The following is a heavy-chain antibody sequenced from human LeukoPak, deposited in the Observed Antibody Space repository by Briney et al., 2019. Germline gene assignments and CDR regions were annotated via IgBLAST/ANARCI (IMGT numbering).Heavy chain of an antibody. Sequence: GGSLRLSCAASGFTFSSYWMHWVRQAPGKGLVWVSRINGDGTSTTYADSVKGRFTISRDNAKNTLYLQMNSLRAEDTAVYYCAREDVLSGGWGQGTLVTVSS. V-gene: IGHV3-74*03. D-gene: IGHD2-8*01. CDR2: INGDGTST. J-gene: IGHJ4*02. CDR1: GFTFSSYW. CDR3: AREDVLSGG.